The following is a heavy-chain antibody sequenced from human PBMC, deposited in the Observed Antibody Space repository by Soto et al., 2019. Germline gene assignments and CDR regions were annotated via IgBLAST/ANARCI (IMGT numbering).Heavy chain of an antibody. CDR3: ARDSGAKLSSS. CDR2: IVPIYRTA. CDR1: GGTFSSYR. V-gene: IGHV1-69*13. Sequence: SVKVSCKASGGTFSSYRINWVRQAPGQGLEWVGGIVPIYRTADYAQKFQGRVTITADESARTAYMELRSLKSQDTAVYYCARDSGAKLSSSWGQGTLVTVSS. J-gene: IGHJ4*02. D-gene: IGHD6-13*01.